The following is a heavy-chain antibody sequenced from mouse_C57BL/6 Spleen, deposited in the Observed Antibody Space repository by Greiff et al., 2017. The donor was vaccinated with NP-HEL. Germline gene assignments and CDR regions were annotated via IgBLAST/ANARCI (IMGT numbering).Heavy chain of an antibody. CDR3: ARWGYYGSSDAMDY. D-gene: IGHD1-1*01. Sequence: VQLQQSGPELVKPGASVKISCKASGYAFSSSWMNWVKQRPGKGLEWIGRIYPGDGDTNYNGKFKGKATLTADKSSSTAYMQLSSLTSEGSAVYFCARWGYYGSSDAMDYWGQGTSVTVSS. J-gene: IGHJ4*01. CDR1: GYAFSSSW. CDR2: IYPGDGDT. V-gene: IGHV1-82*01.